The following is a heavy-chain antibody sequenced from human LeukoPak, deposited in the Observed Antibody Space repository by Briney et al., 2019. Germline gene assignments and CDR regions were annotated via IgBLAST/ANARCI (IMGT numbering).Heavy chain of an antibody. CDR3: AKGAMVRGVMGDAFYI. V-gene: IGHV3-23*01. CDR1: GFTFSSYA. Sequence: GGSLTLSCAASGFTFSSYAMSWVRQAPGKGLEWVSDISGSGGRTYYADAVKGRFTISRDNYKKTLYLQMNSRRAEYAVVYYCAKGAMVRGVMGDAFYIWGQGTMVTVSS. D-gene: IGHD3-10*01. J-gene: IGHJ3*02. CDR2: ISGSGGRT.